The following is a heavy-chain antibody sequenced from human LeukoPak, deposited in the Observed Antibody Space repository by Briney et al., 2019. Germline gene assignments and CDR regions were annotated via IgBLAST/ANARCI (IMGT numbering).Heavy chain of an antibody. CDR2: IIPIFGTA. J-gene: IGHJ4*02. CDR1: VGTFSSYA. D-gene: IGHD3-10*01. V-gene: IGHV1-69*06. Sequence: SVKLSCKASVGTFSSYAISWVRQAPGQGLEWMGGIIPIFGTANYAQKFQGRVTITADKSTSTAYMELSSLRSEDTAAYYCARVSVLYGSGSYYAGYFDYWGQGTLVTVSS. CDR3: ARVSVLYGSGSYYAGYFDY.